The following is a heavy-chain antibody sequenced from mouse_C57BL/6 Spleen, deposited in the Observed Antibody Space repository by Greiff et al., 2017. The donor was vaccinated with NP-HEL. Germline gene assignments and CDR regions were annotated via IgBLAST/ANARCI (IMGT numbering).Heavy chain of an antibody. CDR3: ARDIGAIYDGYYWYFDV. Sequence: EVKLVESEGGLVQPGSSMKLSCTASGFTFSDYYMAWVRQVPEKGLEWVANINYDGSSTYYLDSLKSRFIISRDNAKNILYLQMSSLKSEDTATYYCARDIGAIYDGYYWYFDVWGTGTTVTVSS. J-gene: IGHJ1*03. CDR2: INYDGSST. V-gene: IGHV5-16*01. CDR1: GFTFSDYY. D-gene: IGHD2-3*01.